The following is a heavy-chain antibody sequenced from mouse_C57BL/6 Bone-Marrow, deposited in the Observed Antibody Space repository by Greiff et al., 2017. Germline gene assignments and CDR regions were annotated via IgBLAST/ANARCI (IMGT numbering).Heavy chain of an antibody. D-gene: IGHD1-1*01. Sequence: EVKVVESGGGLVQPGGSLKLSCAASGFTFSDYYMYWVRQTPEKRLEWVAYISNGGGSTYYPDTVKGRFTISRDNAKNTLYLQMSRLKSEDTAMYYCARHITTVVATDYYAMDYWGQGTSVTVSS. CDR3: ARHITTVVATDYYAMDY. CDR2: ISNGGGST. J-gene: IGHJ4*01. CDR1: GFTFSDYY. V-gene: IGHV5-12*01.